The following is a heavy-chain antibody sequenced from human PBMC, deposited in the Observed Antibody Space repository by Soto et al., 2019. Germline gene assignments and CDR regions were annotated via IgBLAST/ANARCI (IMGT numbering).Heavy chain of an antibody. CDR3: AFRKQLVFMDV. CDR1: GYPFPNYG. CDR2: ISANNGNT. J-gene: IGHJ6*02. D-gene: IGHD6-13*01. V-gene: IGHV1-18*01. Sequence: QVQLVPSGAEVRKPGASVKVSCKASGYPFPNYGIICVRQAPGQGLELMAWISANNGNTKYAQKFQDRVTMTTDTSTTTASMELRSPRSDDTAVYYCAFRKQLVFMDVWGQGTTGTVSS.